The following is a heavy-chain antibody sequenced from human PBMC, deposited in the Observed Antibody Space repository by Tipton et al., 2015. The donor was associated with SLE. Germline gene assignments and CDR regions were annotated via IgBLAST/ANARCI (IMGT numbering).Heavy chain of an antibody. Sequence: QSGAEVKKPGESLKISCKGSGYNFTTYWIGWVRQMPGKGLEWMGIIYPGDSDTRYSPSFQGQVTISADKSISTAYLQWSSLKASDTAMYYCARLEYCSGGSCYSFDYWGQGTLVTVSS. CDR2: IYPGDSDT. J-gene: IGHJ4*02. CDR3: ARLEYCSGGSCYSFDY. V-gene: IGHV5-51*03. D-gene: IGHD2-15*01. CDR1: GYNFTTYW.